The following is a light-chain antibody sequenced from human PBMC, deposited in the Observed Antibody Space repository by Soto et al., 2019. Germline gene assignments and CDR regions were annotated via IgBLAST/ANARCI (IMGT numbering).Light chain of an antibody. J-gene: IGLJ2*01. CDR2: DVS. Sequence: QSVLTRPASVSGSPGQSITISCTGTSSDVGGYNYVSWYQQHPGKAPKLMIYDVSNRPSGVSNRFSGSKSGNTASLTISGLQAEDEADYYCSSYTSSSKVVFGGGTKLTVL. V-gene: IGLV2-14*01. CDR1: SSDVGGYNY. CDR3: SSYTSSSKVV.